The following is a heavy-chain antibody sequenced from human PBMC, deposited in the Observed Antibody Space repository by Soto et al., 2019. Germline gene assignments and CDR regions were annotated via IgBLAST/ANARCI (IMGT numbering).Heavy chain of an antibody. CDR3: ACGLGYCSGGSCYSGGDYYYGMDV. Sequence: LRLSCAASGFTFSSYGMHWVRQAPGKGLEWVAVISYDGSNKYYADSVKGRFTISRDNSKNTLYLQMNSLRAEDTAVYYCACGLGYCSGGSCYSGGDYYYGMDVWGQGTTVTGSS. CDR2: ISYDGSNK. J-gene: IGHJ6*02. CDR1: GFTFSSYG. V-gene: IGHV3-30*03. D-gene: IGHD2-15*01.